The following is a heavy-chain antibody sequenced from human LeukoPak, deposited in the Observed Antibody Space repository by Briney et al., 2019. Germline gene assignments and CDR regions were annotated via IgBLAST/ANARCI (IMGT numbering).Heavy chain of an antibody. Sequence: PGGSLRLSCAASGFTFSNYAMSWVRQAPGKGLEWVSSISSSSSYIYYADSVKGRFTISRDNAKNSLYLQMNSLRPEDTALYYCSTGPRSLPYWGPGTLVTVSS. CDR1: GFTFSNYA. D-gene: IGHD4-23*01. J-gene: IGHJ4*01. CDR3: STGPRSLPY. V-gene: IGHV3-21*04. CDR2: ISSSSSYI.